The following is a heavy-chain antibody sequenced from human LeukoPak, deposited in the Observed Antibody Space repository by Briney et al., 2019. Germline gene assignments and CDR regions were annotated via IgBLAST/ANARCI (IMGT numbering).Heavy chain of an antibody. CDR1: GFTFSSYA. Sequence: GGSLRLSCAASGFTFSSYAMSWVRQAPGKGLEWVSAISGSGGSTYYADSVKGRFTISRDNSKNTLYLQMNSLRAEDTAVYYCAKDSHYYDSSGYSLALGAFDIWGQGTMVTVSS. CDR2: ISGSGGST. CDR3: AKDSHYYDSSGYSLALGAFDI. D-gene: IGHD3-22*01. V-gene: IGHV3-23*01. J-gene: IGHJ3*02.